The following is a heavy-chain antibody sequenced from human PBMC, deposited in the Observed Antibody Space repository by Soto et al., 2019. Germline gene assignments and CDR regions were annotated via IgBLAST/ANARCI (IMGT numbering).Heavy chain of an antibody. CDR3: VRWSGCGDL. V-gene: IGHV3-23*01. CDR1: GFTFTYYS. D-gene: IGHD3-10*01. Sequence: EVQLLESGGGLVQPGGSLRLSCAASGFTFTYYSMAWVRQTPERGLEWISGMSIGYEKTFYADSVRGRFTVSRDSSRNTVDLQMHNLRADDTAIYYCVRWSGCGDLWGQGTRVTVSS. J-gene: IGHJ4*02. CDR2: MSIGYEKT.